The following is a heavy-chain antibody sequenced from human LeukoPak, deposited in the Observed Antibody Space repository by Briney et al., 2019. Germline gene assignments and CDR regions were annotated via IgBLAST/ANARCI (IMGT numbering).Heavy chain of an antibody. D-gene: IGHD3-16*01. J-gene: IGHJ4*02. Sequence: SETLSLTCAVYGGSFSGYYWSWIRQPPGKGLEWIGEINHSGSTNYNPSLKRRVTISVDTSKNQFSLKLSSVTAADTAVYYCARGVGDFDYWGQGTLVTVSS. CDR3: ARGVGDFDY. CDR2: INHSGST. CDR1: GGSFSGYY. V-gene: IGHV4-34*01.